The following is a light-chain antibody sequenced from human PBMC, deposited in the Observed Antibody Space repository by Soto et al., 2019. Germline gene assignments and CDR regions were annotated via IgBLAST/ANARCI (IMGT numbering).Light chain of an antibody. CDR2: DVS. V-gene: IGLV2-14*01. J-gene: IGLJ1*01. Sequence: QSVLTQPASVSGSPGQSITISCTGTSSDVGGYNYVSWYQQHPGKAPKLAIYDVSNRPSGVSNRFSGSKSGNTASLTISGLQAEDEADYYCNSYTSSSAYVFGTGTKVTVL. CDR3: NSYTSSSAYV. CDR1: SSDVGGYNY.